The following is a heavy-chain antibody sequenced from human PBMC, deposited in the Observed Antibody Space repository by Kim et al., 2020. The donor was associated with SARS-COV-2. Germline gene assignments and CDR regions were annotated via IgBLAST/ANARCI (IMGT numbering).Heavy chain of an antibody. CDR3: AKDLGLGYYDSSGFFDY. J-gene: IGHJ4*02. CDR2: ISYDGSNK. Sequence: GGSLRLSCAASGFTFSSYGMHWVRQAPGKGLEWVAVISYDGSNKYYADSVKGRFTISRDNSKNTLYLQMNSLRAEDTAVYYCAKDLGLGYYDSSGFFDYWGQGTLVTVSS. D-gene: IGHD3-22*01. CDR1: GFTFSSYG. V-gene: IGHV3-30*18.